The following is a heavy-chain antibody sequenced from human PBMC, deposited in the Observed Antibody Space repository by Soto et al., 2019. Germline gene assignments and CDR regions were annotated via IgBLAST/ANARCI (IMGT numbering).Heavy chain of an antibody. D-gene: IGHD6-6*01. CDR3: ARGYPSSIAARPGAFDI. CDR1: GGSISSGGYY. CDR2: VYYSGST. J-gene: IGHJ3*02. Sequence: PSETLSLTCTVSGGSISSGGYYWSWIRQHPGKGLEWIGYVYYSGSTYYNPSLESRVTISVDTSKNQFSLKLSSVTAADTAVYYCARGYPSSIAARPGAFDIWGQGTMVTVSS. V-gene: IGHV4-31*03.